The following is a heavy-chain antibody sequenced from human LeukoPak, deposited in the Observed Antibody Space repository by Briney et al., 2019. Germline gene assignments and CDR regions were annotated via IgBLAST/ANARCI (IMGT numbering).Heavy chain of an antibody. CDR2: INTNTGNP. CDR1: GYTFTSYA. D-gene: IGHD2-2*01. J-gene: IGHJ5*02. Sequence: ASVKVSCKASGYTFTSYAVNWVRQAPGQGLEWMGWINTNTGNPTYAQGFTGRFVFSLDTSVSTAYLQISSLKAADTAVYYCAREIGHCGSTSCYARWFDPWGQGTLVTVSS. CDR3: AREIGHCGSTSCYARWFDP. V-gene: IGHV7-4-1*02.